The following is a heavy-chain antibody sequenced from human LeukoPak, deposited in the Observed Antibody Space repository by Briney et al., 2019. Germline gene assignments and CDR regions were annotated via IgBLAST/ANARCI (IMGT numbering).Heavy chain of an antibody. D-gene: IGHD2-15*01. J-gene: IGHJ6*03. CDR2: MYYSGGT. CDR1: GGSISSSSYS. CDR3: ASFYCSGGSCYQYYYYYYMDV. V-gene: IGHV4-39*07. Sequence: PSETLSLTCTVSGGSISSSSYSWVWIRQPPGKGLEWIGSMYYSGGTYYNPSLKSRVTYSVNTSKNQFSLKLNSVTAADTAVYYCASFYCSGGSCYQYYYYYYMDVWGKGTTVTISS.